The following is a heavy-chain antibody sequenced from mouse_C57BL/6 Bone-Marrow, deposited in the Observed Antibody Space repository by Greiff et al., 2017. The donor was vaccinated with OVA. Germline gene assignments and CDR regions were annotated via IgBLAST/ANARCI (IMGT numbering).Heavy chain of an antibody. J-gene: IGHJ1*03. CDR1: GYTFTDYY. V-gene: IGHV1-76*01. CDR3: ARSDITTVVDWYFDV. CDR2: IYPGSGNT. D-gene: IGHD1-1*01. Sequence: VQLQQSGAELVRPGASVKLSCKASGYTFTDYYINWVKQRPGQGLEWIARIYPGSGNTYYNEKFKGKATLTAEKSSSTAYMQLSSLTSEDSAVYFCARSDITTVVDWYFDVWGTGTTVTVSS.